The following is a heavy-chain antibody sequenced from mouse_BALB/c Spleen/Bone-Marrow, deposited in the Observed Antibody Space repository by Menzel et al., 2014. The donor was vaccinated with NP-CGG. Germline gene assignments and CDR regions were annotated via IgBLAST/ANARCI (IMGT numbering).Heavy chain of an antibody. CDR3: GRNYYGSSYYFDY. V-gene: IGHV5-6*02. CDR2: IGSGGSYT. Sequence: EVKLEESGGDLVKPGGSLKLSCVASGFTFSSYGMSWVRQTPDKRLEWVATIGSGGSYTYYPDSVKGRFTISRDNAKNTLYLQMSSLKSEDTAMYYCGRNYYGSSYYFDYWGQGTTLTVSS. CDR1: GFTFSSYG. J-gene: IGHJ2*01. D-gene: IGHD1-1*01.